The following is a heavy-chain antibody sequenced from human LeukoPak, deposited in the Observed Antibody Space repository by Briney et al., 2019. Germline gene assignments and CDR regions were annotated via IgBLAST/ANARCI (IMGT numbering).Heavy chain of an antibody. J-gene: IGHJ3*02. CDR3: AREQLGSGGSSDAFDAFDI. CDR1: GYTFTGYY. Sequence: ASVKVSCKASGYTFTGYYMHWVRQAPGQGLEWMGRINPNSGGTNYAKKFQGRVTMTRDTSISTAYMELSRLRSDDTAVYYCAREQLGSGGSSDAFDAFDIWGQGTMVTVSS. CDR2: INPNSGGT. V-gene: IGHV1-2*06. D-gene: IGHD3-10*02.